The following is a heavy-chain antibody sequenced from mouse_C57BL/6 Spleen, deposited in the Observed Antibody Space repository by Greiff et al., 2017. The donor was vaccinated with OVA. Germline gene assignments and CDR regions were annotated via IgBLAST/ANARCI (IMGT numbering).Heavy chain of an antibody. CDR2: IDPSDSYT. CDR3: ARAFDYGSIWYFDV. D-gene: IGHD1-1*01. J-gene: IGHJ1*03. Sequence: QVQLKESGAELVMPGASVKLSCKASGYTFTSYWMHWVKQRPGQGLEWIGEIDPSDSYTNYNQKFKGKSTLTVDKSSSTAYMQLSSLTSEDSAVYYCARAFDYGSIWYFDVWGTGTTVTVSS. CDR1: GYTFTSYW. V-gene: IGHV1-69*01.